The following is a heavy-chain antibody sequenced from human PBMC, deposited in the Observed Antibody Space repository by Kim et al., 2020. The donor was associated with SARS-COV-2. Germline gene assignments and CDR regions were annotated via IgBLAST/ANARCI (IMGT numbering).Heavy chain of an antibody. CDR2: ISWNSGSI. J-gene: IGHJ4*02. CDR1: GFTFGDYA. Sequence: GGSLRLSCAASGFTFGDYAMHWVRQAPGKGLEWVSGISWNSGSIGYADSVKGRFTISRDNAKNSLYLQMNSLRAEDTALYYCAKGRKWVPAATYYFDYWGQGTLVTVSS. D-gene: IGHD2-2*01. V-gene: IGHV3-9*01. CDR3: AKGRKWVPAATYYFDY.